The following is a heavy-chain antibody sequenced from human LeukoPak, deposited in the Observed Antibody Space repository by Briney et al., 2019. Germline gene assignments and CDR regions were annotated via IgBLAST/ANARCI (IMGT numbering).Heavy chain of an antibody. V-gene: IGHV1-69*06. CDR3: ARGSSGWYRAYFDY. CDR2: IIPIFVTA. J-gene: IGHJ4*02. D-gene: IGHD6-19*01. Sequence: GASLKVSCKASGGTSSSYAISWVRQAPGQRLEWMGGIIPIFVTANYAQKFRGRVTITADKSTSTAYMELSSLRSEDTAVYYCARGSSGWYRAYFDYWGQGTLVTVSS. CDR1: GGTSSSYA.